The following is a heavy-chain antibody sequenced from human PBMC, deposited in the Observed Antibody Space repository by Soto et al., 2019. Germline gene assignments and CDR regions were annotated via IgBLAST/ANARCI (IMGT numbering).Heavy chain of an antibody. J-gene: IGHJ4*02. CDR1: GFTFSSYS. CDR2: ISSSSSTI. CDR3: AKDYQAKYYYDSSGGGDYFEY. V-gene: IGHV3-48*01. D-gene: IGHD3-22*01. Sequence: PGGSLRLSCAAFGFTFSSYSMNWVRQAPGKGLEWVSYISSSSSTIYYADSVKGRFTISRDNAKNSLYLQMNSLRAEDTAVYYCAKDYQAKYYYDSSGGGDYFEYWGQGTLVTVSS.